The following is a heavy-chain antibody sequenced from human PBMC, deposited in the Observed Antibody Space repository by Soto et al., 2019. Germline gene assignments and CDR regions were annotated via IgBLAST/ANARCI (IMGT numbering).Heavy chain of an antibody. CDR1: GGSISSYY. J-gene: IGHJ6*02. CDR2: IYYSGST. D-gene: IGHD6-13*01. V-gene: IGHV4-59*01. CDR3: ARDLAAAGTSFYHYAMDV. Sequence: RSETLSLTCTVSGGSISSYYWSWIRQPPGKGLEWIGYIYYSGSTNYNPSLKSRVTISVDTSKNQFSLKLSSVTAADTAVYYCARDLAAAGTSFYHYAMDVCGQGPTVTVS.